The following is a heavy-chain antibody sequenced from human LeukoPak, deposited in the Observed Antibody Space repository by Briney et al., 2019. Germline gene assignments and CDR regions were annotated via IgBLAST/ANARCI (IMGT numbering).Heavy chain of an antibody. D-gene: IGHD5-12*01. J-gene: IGHJ4*02. Sequence: PGGSLRLSCAASGFTVSSYAMHWVRQAPGKGLEWVSSISGSGGSTYYAAPVKGRFTISRDHSKNTLYLQMNSLRAEDTAVYYCAKGAYDYIEIAYFDYWGQGSLVTVSS. V-gene: IGHV3-23*01. CDR3: AKGAYDYIEIAYFDY. CDR1: GFTVSSYA. CDR2: ISGSGGST.